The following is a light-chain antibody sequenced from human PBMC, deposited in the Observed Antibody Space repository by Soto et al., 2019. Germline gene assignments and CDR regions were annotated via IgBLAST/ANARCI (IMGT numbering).Light chain of an antibody. Sequence: SYELTQPPSVSLAPGETASIACGGDNIGRKSVHWYQQKPGQAPVVVMYYDRDRPSGIPERFSGSNSGNTATLTISWVEAGDEADYYCQVYDSSSDHFVFGTGTKLTVL. J-gene: IGLJ1*01. CDR1: NIGRKS. CDR3: QVYDSSSDHFV. V-gene: IGLV3-21*04. CDR2: YDR.